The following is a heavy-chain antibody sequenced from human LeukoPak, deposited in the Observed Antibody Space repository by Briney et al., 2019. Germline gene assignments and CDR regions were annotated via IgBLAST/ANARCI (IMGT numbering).Heavy chain of an antibody. CDR1: GDSISSNY. D-gene: IGHD2-15*01. CDR2: IYYSGSA. CDR3: ARRSPSAQGYVDP. J-gene: IGHJ5*02. Sequence: PSETLSLTCTVSGDSISSNYWNWIRQPPGKGLEWIGSIYYSGSANYNPPLRSRVSISVDTSKNQFSLKVYSVTAADTAVYYCARRSPSAQGYVDPWGQGALVTVSS. V-gene: IGHV4-59*08.